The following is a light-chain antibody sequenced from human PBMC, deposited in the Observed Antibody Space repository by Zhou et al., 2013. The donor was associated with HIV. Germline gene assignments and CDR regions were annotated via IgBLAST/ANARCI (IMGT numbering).Light chain of an antibody. CDR3: QRYGDSPALS. CDR2: DAS. Sequence: EIVLTQSPGTLSLSPGERATLSCRASQSVSSSYLAWYQQKPGQAPRLLIYDASSRATGIPDRFSGSGSGTDFALTISRLEPEDFAVYYCQRYGDSPALSFGGGTKLEIK. J-gene: IGKJ4*01. V-gene: IGKV3-20*01. CDR1: QSVSSSY.